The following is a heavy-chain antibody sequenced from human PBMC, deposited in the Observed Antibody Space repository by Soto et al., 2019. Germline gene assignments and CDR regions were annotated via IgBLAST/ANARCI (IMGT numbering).Heavy chain of an antibody. J-gene: IGHJ5*02. CDR2: IYYSGST. V-gene: IGHV4-59*08. Sequence: QVQLQESGPGLVKPSETLSLTCTVSGGSISSYYWSWIRQPPGKGLEWIGYIYYSGSTKYNPSLKSRVTISVDTSKNLFSLKLSSVTAADTAVYYCARHWQQLEYNWFDPWGQGTLVTVSS. CDR3: ARHWQQLEYNWFDP. D-gene: IGHD6-13*01. CDR1: GGSISSYY.